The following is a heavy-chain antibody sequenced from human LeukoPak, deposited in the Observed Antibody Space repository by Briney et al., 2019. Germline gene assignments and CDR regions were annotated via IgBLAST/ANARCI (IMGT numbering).Heavy chain of an antibody. CDR2: IYYSRTT. V-gene: IGHV4-39*01. Sequence: SETLSLTCTVSGGSISSNNYYWGWIRQPPGKGLEWIGSIYYSRTTYYNPSLKSRVTISVDTSRNQFSLQLSSVTAADTAVYYCARHVSLSSGLDYWGQGTLVTVSS. CDR3: ARHVSLSSGLDY. D-gene: IGHD6-25*01. J-gene: IGHJ4*02. CDR1: GGSISSNNYY.